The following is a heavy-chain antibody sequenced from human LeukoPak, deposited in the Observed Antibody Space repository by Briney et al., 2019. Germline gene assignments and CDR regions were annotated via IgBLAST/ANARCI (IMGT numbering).Heavy chain of an antibody. D-gene: IGHD5-24*01. CDR1: GGSISSGSYY. CDR2: IYTSGST. CDR3: ARGGRRDGYNDY. V-gene: IGHV4-61*02. Sequence: KPSETLSLTCTVSGGSISSGSYYWSWIRQPAGKGLEWIGRIYTSGSTNYNPSLKSRVTISVDTSKNQFSLKLSSVTAADTAVYYCARGGRRDGYNDYWGQGTLVTVSS. J-gene: IGHJ4*02.